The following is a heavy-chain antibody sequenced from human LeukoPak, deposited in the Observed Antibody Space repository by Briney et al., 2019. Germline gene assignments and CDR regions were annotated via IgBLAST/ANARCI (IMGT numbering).Heavy chain of an antibody. CDR3: ASSSGWYGGISDDY. CDR1: GFTFSSYG. J-gene: IGHJ4*02. Sequence: PGGSLRLSCAASGFTFSSYGMSWVRQAPGKGLEWVSAISGSGGSTYYADSVKGRFTISRDNSKNTLYLQMNSLRAEDTAVYYCASSSGWYGGISDDYWGQGTLVTVSS. CDR2: ISGSGGST. V-gene: IGHV3-23*01. D-gene: IGHD6-19*01.